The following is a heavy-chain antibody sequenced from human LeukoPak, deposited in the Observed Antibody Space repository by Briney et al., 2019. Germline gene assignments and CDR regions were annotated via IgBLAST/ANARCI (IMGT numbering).Heavy chain of an antibody. CDR2: ISSSSSTI. CDR1: GFTFSSYS. V-gene: IGHV3-48*04. Sequence: GGSLRLSCAASGFTFSSYSMNWVRQAPGKGLEWASYISSSSSTIYYADSVKGRFTISRDNAKNSLYLQMNSLRAEDTAVYYCARETCSGGSCYSVYWGQGTLVTVSS. D-gene: IGHD2-15*01. J-gene: IGHJ4*02. CDR3: ARETCSGGSCYSVY.